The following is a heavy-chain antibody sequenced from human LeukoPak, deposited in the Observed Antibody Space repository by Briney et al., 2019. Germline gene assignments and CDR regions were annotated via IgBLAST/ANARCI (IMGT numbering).Heavy chain of an antibody. V-gene: IGHV4-39*01. CDR1: GGSISSSRYY. CDR2: IYHSGST. CDR3: ARLSDWFDP. D-gene: IGHD1-26*01. J-gene: IGHJ5*02. Sequence: SETLSLTCTVSGGSISSSRYYWGWIRQPPGKGLEWIGSIYHSGSTYYNPSLKSRVTISVDTSKNQFSLKLSSVTAADTAVYYCARLSDWFDPWGQGTLVTVSS.